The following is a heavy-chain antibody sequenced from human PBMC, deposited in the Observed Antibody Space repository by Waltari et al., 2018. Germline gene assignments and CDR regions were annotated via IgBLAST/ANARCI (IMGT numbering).Heavy chain of an antibody. Sequence: EVHLAESGGGVVQQGGSLRLSCTGSGFRFCDYWMHWFGQDSGEGLVGVDWIKVEGGYSSYGDAVKGRFTSSRDNAKNTVVLQLNSLRADDTAVYYCAKVPSHDYGPPFHFDEWGQGTLVAVSS. CDR3: AKVPSHDYGPPFHFDE. V-gene: IGHV3-74*01. D-gene: IGHD4-17*01. CDR2: IKVEGGYS. CDR1: GFRFCDYW. J-gene: IGHJ4*02.